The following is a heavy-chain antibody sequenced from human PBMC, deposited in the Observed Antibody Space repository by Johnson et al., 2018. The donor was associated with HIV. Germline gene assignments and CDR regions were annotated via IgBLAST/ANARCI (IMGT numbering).Heavy chain of an antibody. CDR1: GFTFSSYG. V-gene: IGHV3-30*18. D-gene: IGHD3-3*01. J-gene: IGHJ3*02. Sequence: QEQLVESGGGVVQPGRSLRLSCAASGFTFSSYGMHWVRQAPGKGLEWLAVISYDGSNKYYADSVKGRFTISRDNSKNTLYLQMNSLRAEDTAVYYCAKEEPVIQFLEWFPGAFDIWGQGTKVTVSA. CDR2: ISYDGSNK. CDR3: AKEEPVIQFLEWFPGAFDI.